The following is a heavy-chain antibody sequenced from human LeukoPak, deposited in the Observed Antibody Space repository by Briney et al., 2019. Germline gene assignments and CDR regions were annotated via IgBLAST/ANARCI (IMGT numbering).Heavy chain of an antibody. Sequence: GGSLRLSCAASGFTFSSYWMHWVRQAPGKGLVWVSRISDGGSTTTYADSVKGRFTISRDNAKNTLYLQMNALRAEDTAVYYCSRSAYYDGSGNYYDYWGQGTLVTVSS. V-gene: IGHV3-74*01. CDR2: ISDGGSTT. D-gene: IGHD3-22*01. CDR1: GFTFSSYW. CDR3: SRSAYYDGSGNYYDY. J-gene: IGHJ4*02.